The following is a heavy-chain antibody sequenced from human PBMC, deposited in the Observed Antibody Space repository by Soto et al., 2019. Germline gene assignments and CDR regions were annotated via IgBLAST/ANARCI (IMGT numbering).Heavy chain of an antibody. V-gene: IGHV3-33*01. D-gene: IGHD2-15*01. CDR2: IWHDGTNK. CDR3: ARTGLQIVEATSYYYGLDV. J-gene: IGHJ6*02. Sequence: QVQLVESGGGVVQPGTSLRLSCEASGFTFNSFGMHWVRQAPGKGLEWVAVIWHDGTNKYYVDSVKGRFTISRDNSKDTLYLQMSNLRAEDTAVYYCARTGLQIVEATSYYYGLDVCGQGTTVTVS. CDR1: GFTFNSFG.